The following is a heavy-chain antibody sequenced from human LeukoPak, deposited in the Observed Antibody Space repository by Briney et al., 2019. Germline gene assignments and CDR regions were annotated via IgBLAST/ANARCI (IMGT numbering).Heavy chain of an antibody. CDR1: GFTFSSYA. J-gene: IGHJ4*02. CDR2: ISGSGGST. D-gene: IGHD6-13*01. Sequence: GGSLRLSCAASGFTFSSYAMSWVRQAPGKGLEWVSAISGSGGSTYYADSVKGRFTISRDNSKNTLYLQMNSLRAEDTAVYYCSGEDSMAAAGTMGVYWGQGTLVTVSS. CDR3: SGEDSMAAAGTMGVY. V-gene: IGHV3-23*01.